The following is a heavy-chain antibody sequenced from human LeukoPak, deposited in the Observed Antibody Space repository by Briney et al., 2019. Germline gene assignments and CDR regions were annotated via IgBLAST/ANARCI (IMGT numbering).Heavy chain of an antibody. CDR3: AKKMGTGSSQERGTFDY. J-gene: IGHJ4*02. Sequence: GGSLRLSCAASGFTFSNAWMNWVRQAPGKGLEWVSAINRGGDGTFYADSVQGRFTVSRDNSKNTLSLQMNNLRAEDTAIYYCAKKMGTGSSQERGTFDYWGQGTLVTVSS. D-gene: IGHD2-2*01. CDR2: INRGGDGT. CDR1: GFTFSNAW. V-gene: IGHV3-23*01.